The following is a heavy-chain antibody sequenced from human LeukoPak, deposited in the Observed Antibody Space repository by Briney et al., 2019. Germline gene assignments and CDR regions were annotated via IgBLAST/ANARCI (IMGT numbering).Heavy chain of an antibody. Sequence: SETLSLTCTVSGGSISSGSYYWSWIRQPAGKGLEWIGRIYTSGSTNHNPSLKSRVTISVDTSKNQFSLKLSSVTAADTALYYCARDSLLPSAMGYYYMDVWGKGTTVTVSS. J-gene: IGHJ6*03. V-gene: IGHV4-61*02. CDR3: ARDSLLPSAMGYYYMDV. CDR2: IYTSGST. D-gene: IGHD2-2*01. CDR1: GGSISSGSYY.